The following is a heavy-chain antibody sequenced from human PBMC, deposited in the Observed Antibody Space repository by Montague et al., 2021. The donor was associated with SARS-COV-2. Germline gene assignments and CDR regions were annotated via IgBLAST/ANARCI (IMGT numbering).Heavy chain of an antibody. CDR2: ITTDATNT. CDR1: GFTFSNHW. Sequence: SLRLSCAASGFTFSNHWMHWVRQPPGKGPVLVSRITTDATNTAYADSVKGRFTVSRDNAKNTLYLQMNSLRVEDTAVYYCARDKGAATPFDPWGQGTLVTVSS. CDR3: ARDKGAATPFDP. J-gene: IGHJ5*02. V-gene: IGHV3-74*03. D-gene: IGHD4/OR15-4a*01.